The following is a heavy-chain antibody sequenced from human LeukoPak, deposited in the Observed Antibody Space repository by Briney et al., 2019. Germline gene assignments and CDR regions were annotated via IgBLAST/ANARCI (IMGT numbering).Heavy chain of an antibody. CDR3: AKVNWNSDGDG. D-gene: IGHD1-20*01. J-gene: IGHJ4*02. CDR2: ISYDGSNK. Sequence: GGSLRLSCAASGFTFSSYGMHWVRQAPGKGLEWVAVISYDGSNKYYADSVKGRFTISRDNSKNTLYLQMNSLTAEDTAVYYCAKVNWNSDGDGWGQGTLVTVSS. CDR1: GFTFSSYG. V-gene: IGHV3-30*18.